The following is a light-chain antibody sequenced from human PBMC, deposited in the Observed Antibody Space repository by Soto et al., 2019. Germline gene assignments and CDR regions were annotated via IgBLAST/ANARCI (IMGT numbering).Light chain of an antibody. V-gene: IGLV1-47*01. Sequence: QSVLTQPPSASGAPGQRVTISCSGARSNIGSNYVYWYQQFPGTAPKLLISRNNERPSGVPDRFSGSKSGTSASLAISGLRSEDEADYYCAAWDESLTTGVFGTGTKVT. J-gene: IGLJ1*01. CDR3: AAWDESLTTGV. CDR2: RNN. CDR1: RSNIGSNY.